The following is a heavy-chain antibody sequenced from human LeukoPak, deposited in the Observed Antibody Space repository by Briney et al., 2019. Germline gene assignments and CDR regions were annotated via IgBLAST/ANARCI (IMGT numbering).Heavy chain of an antibody. J-gene: IGHJ5*02. CDR1: GFTFSDYY. Sequence: PGGSLRPSCAASGFTFSDYYMSWIRQAPGKGLEWVSAISGSGGSTYYADSVKGRFTISRDNSKNTLYLQMNSLRAEDTAVYYCAKDPDYYDSSGYYRSEWTWGQGTLVTVSS. CDR2: ISGSGGST. V-gene: IGHV3-23*01. D-gene: IGHD3-22*01. CDR3: AKDPDYYDSSGYYRSEWT.